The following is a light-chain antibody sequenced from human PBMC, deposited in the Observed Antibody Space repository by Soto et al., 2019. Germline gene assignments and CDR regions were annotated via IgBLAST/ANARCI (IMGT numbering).Light chain of an antibody. CDR3: RLYYTAPLT. V-gene: IGKV4-1*01. J-gene: IGKJ4*01. CDR1: QSVLSSANHQNH. Sequence: DIVMTQSPDSLAVSLGERATINCKSSQSVLSSANHQNHLAWYQQKPGQPPRLLMYWASTRESGVPDRFSGGGSGTDFTLTISSLQAEDVAVYYCRLYYTAPLTFGGGTKVEI. CDR2: WAS.